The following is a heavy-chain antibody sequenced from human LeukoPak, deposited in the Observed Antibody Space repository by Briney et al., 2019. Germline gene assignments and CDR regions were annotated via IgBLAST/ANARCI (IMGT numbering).Heavy chain of an antibody. J-gene: IGHJ4*02. CDR3: AKDIYYDILTGSCYDY. D-gene: IGHD3-9*01. V-gene: IGHV3-9*01. Sequence: GGSLRLSCAASGFTFDDYAMHWVRHAPGKGLEWVSGISWNSGSIGYADSVKGRFTISRDNAKNSLYLQMNSLRAEDTALYYCAKDIYYDILTGSCYDYWGQGTLVTVSS. CDR1: GFTFDDYA. CDR2: ISWNSGSI.